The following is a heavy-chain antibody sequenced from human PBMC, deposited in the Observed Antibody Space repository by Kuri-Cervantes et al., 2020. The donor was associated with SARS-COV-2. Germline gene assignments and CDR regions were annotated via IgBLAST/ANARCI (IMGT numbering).Heavy chain of an antibody. CDR2: ISWNSGSI. CDR3: ARVPRKTAMVVYYFDY. V-gene: IGHV3-9*01. CDR1: GFTFDDYA. D-gene: IGHD5-18*01. J-gene: IGHJ4*02. Sequence: SLKISCAASGFTFDDYAMHWVRQAPGKGLEWVSGISWNSGSIGYADSVKGRFTISRDNAKNSLYLQMNSLRAEDTAVYYCARVPRKTAMVVYYFDYWGQGTLVTVSS.